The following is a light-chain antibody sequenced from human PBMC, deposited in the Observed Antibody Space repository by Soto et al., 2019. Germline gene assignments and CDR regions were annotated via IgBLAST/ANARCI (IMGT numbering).Light chain of an antibody. J-gene: IGKJ1*01. Sequence: EIVLTQSPATLSLSPGERATLSCRASQSVSSYLAWYQQKPGQAPRLLIYDASNRATDIPARFSGSGSGPDFTLNISIREPEDFAVYYCLQRSGWPWTFGQGTKVEIK. CDR1: QSVSSY. V-gene: IGKV3-11*01. CDR3: LQRSGWPWT. CDR2: DAS.